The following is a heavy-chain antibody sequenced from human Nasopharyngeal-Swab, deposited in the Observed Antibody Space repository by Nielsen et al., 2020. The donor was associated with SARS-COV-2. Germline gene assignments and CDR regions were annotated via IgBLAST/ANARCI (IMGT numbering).Heavy chain of an antibody. CDR3: ASEWVGVDFWGGYYHGIDY. V-gene: IGHV4-61*01. CDR2: IYYSGST. J-gene: IGHJ4*02. CDR1: GGSVSSGSYY. D-gene: IGHD3-3*01. Sequence: SETLSLTCTVSGGSVSSGSYYWSWIRQPPGKGLEWIGYIYYSGSTNYNPSLKSRVTISVDTSKNQFSLKLSSVTAADTAVYYCASEWVGVDFWGGYYHGIDYWGQGTLVTVSS.